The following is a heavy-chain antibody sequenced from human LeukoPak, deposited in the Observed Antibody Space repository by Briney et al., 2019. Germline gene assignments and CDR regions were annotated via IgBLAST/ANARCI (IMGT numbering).Heavy chain of an antibody. D-gene: IGHD3-22*01. CDR3: ARAAVDSSGYNAIDY. V-gene: IGHV4-59*12. CDR1: GGSFSGYY. J-gene: IGHJ4*02. CDR2: IYYSGST. Sequence: SETLSLTCAVYGGSFSGYYWSWIRQPPGKGLEWIGYIYYSGSTNYNPSLKSRGTISVDTSKNQFSLKLSSVTAADTAVYYCARAAVDSSGYNAIDYWGQGTLVTVSS.